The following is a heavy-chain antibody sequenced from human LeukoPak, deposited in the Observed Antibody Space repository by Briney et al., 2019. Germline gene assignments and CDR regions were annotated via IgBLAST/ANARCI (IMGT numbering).Heavy chain of an antibody. V-gene: IGHV1-18*01. Sequence: GASVKVSCKASGYTFTSYGISWVRQAPGQGLEWMGWISAYTGNTNYAQKLQGRVTMTTDTSTSSAYMELRSLRSDDTAMYYCARAKLLLLPRDYWGQGTLVTVSS. J-gene: IGHJ4*02. CDR1: GYTFTSYG. CDR2: ISAYTGNT. D-gene: IGHD3-10*01. CDR3: ARAKLLLLPRDY.